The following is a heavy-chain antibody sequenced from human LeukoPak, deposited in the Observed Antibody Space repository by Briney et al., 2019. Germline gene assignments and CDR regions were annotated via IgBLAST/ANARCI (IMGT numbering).Heavy chain of an antibody. CDR1: GGSISSYY. CDR3: ANPKFGVITLDY. V-gene: IGHV4-59*01. J-gene: IGHJ4*02. D-gene: IGHD3-22*01. CDR2: ICYSGST. Sequence: PSETLSLTCTVSGGSISSYYWSWIRQPPGKGLEWIGYICYSGSTNYNPSLKSRVTISVDTSKNQFSLKLSSVTAADTAVYYCANPKFGVITLDYWGQGTLVTVSS.